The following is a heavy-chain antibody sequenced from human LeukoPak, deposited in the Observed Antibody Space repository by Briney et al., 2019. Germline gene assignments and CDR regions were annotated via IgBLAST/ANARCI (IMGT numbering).Heavy chain of an antibody. D-gene: IGHD3-10*01. Sequence: TSETLSLTCTVSGGSFSSSSFYWGWIRQPPGKGLEWVGTIYYSGSTYYNPSLKGRVTISVDTSKIQFPLKVRSVTAADTAVYYCGKQFIPDYGSASSFEYWGQGILVTVSS. J-gene: IGHJ4*02. V-gene: IGHV4-39*01. CDR2: IYYSGST. CDR3: GKQFIPDYGSASSFEY. CDR1: GGSFSSSSFY.